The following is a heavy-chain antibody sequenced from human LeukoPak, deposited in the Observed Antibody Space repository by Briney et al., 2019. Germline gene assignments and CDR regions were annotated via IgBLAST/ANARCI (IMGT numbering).Heavy chain of an antibody. CDR1: GYTFTSYD. CDR2: SNPDTGGT. CDR3: ARDRGRGYDYNSGDFDF. J-gene: IGHJ4*02. D-gene: IGHD3-22*01. Sequence: GASVKVSCKASGYTFTSYDINWVRQATGQGLDWMGLSNPDTGGTKYAQKFQGKVTMPRDPSINTAYMEMTWLGSDDTAVYYCARDRGRGYDYNSGDFDFWGQGTLVTVSS. V-gene: IGHV1-2*02.